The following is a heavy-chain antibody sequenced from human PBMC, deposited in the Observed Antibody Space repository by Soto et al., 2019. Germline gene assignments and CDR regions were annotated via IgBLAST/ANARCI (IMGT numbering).Heavy chain of an antibody. CDR2: ISGSGGST. D-gene: IGHD3-22*01. CDR1: GFTFSSYA. Sequence: EVQLLESGGGLVQPGGSLRLSCAASGFTFSSYAMSWVRQAPGKGLEWVSAISGSGGSTYYADSVKGRFTISRDNSKNTLYLQMNSLRAEDTAVYYCASGLLTSYYDSSGYSFEPPHWGQGTLVTVSS. V-gene: IGHV3-23*01. J-gene: IGHJ4*02. CDR3: ASGLLTSYYDSSGYSFEPPH.